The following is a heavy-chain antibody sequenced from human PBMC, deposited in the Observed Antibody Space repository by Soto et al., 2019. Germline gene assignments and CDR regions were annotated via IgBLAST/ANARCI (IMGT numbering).Heavy chain of an antibody. Sequence: GSGGSITYNSHYWGWIRQPPVKGLEWVGGIFYTVTTYYSPSLKGRVTISLDTSKNSFSLNLTSVTAADTSVYFCARLVVVAPVANAWGQGTLVTVS. J-gene: IGHJ5*02. D-gene: IGHD2-2*01. CDR2: IFYTVTT. CDR3: ARLVVVAPVANA. V-gene: IGHV4-39*02. CDR1: GGSITYNSHY.